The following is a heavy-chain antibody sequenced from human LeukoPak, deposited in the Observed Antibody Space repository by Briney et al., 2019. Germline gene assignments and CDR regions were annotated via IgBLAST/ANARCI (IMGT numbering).Heavy chain of an antibody. Sequence: SETLSLTCTVSGYSINSDVYWAWIRHSPGKGLEWIGSLYHSGSAYYNPSLKSRVTISVDTSKNQFSPKLSSVTAADTAVYYCARDYYYYMDVWGKGTTVTVSS. CDR1: GYSINSDVY. V-gene: IGHV4-38-2*02. CDR3: ARDYYYYMDV. CDR2: LYHSGSA. J-gene: IGHJ6*03.